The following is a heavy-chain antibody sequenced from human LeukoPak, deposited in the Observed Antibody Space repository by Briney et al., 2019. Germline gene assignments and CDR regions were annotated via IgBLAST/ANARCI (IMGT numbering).Heavy chain of an antibody. CDR3: ARSPLAFYDSSGYPRVWFDP. D-gene: IGHD3-22*01. J-gene: IGHJ5*02. CDR1: GDSISSGGYS. Sequence: SETLSLTCTVSGDSISSGGYSWSWIRQPPGKGLEWIGYIYHIGYISQSGNIYQNPSLKSRVTISLDTSRNQFSLKLSSVTAADTAVYCCARSPLAFYDSSGYPRVWFDPWGQGTWSPSPQ. V-gene: IGHV4-30-2*01. CDR2: ISQSGNI.